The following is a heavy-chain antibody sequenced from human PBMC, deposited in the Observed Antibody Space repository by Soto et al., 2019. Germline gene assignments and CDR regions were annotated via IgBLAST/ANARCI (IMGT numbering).Heavy chain of an antibody. CDR3: TTVWSDCSRTSCYLFDY. V-gene: IGHV3-15*01. J-gene: IGHJ4*02. D-gene: IGHD2-2*01. Sequence: GGSLRLSCAASGFTFSNAWMSWVRQAPGKGLEWVGRIKSKTDGGTTDYAAPVKGRFTISRDDSKNTLYLQMNSLKTEDTAVYYCTTVWSDCSRTSCYLFDYWGQGPLVTVSS. CDR2: IKSKTDGGTT. CDR1: GFTFSNAW.